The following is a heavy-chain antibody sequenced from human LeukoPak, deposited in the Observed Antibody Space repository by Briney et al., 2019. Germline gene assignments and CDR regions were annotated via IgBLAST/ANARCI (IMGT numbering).Heavy chain of an antibody. Sequence: GGSLRLSCAASGFTFSSYEMNWVRQAPGKGLEWVSYISTSGSTIYYADSVKGRFTISRDNAKNSLYLQMNSLRAEDTAVYYCAKEYYYDSSGYTFDYWGQGTLVTVSS. V-gene: IGHV3-48*03. D-gene: IGHD3-22*01. J-gene: IGHJ4*02. CDR3: AKEYYYDSSGYTFDY. CDR2: ISTSGSTI. CDR1: GFTFSSYE.